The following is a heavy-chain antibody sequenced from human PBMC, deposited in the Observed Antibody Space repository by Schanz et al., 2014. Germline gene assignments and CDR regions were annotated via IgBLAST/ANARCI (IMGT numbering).Heavy chain of an antibody. V-gene: IGHV3-23*01. J-gene: IGHJ4*02. CDR2: ISASGGDT. CDR1: GFAVDNYY. Sequence: EVQLLESGGGLVQPGGSLRLSCAASGFAVDNYYMSCVRQAPGRGLEWVSVISASGGDTYYADSVKGRFTISRDNSKSTLYLQMNSLRAEDTAVYYCARIGGSVFDYWAQGTLVTVSP. D-gene: IGHD3-10*01. CDR3: ARIGGSVFDY.